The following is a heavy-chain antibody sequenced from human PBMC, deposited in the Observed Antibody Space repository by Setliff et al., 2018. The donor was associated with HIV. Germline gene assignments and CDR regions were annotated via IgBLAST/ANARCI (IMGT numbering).Heavy chain of an antibody. D-gene: IGHD6-13*01. V-gene: IGHV3-7*01. CDR3: ARGGASSLPPDY. CDR1: GFIFSTNW. J-gene: IGHJ4*01. Sequence: PGGSLRLSCAASGFIFSTNWMSWVRQAPGKGPEWVANINQDGNQIYYLQSVKGRFTISRDNAKNSLYLQMNSLRVEDTAIYYCARGGASSLPPDYWGHGTLVTVSS. CDR2: INQDGNQI.